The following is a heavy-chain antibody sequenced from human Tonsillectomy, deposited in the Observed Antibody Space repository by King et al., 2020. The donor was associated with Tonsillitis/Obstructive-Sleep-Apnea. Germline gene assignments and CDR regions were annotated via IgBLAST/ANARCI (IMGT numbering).Heavy chain of an antibody. D-gene: IGHD4-11*01. J-gene: IGHJ4*02. Sequence: QLVQSGAEVIQPGESLKISCKGSGYSFTSYWIGWVRQMPGKGLEWMGIIYPGDSVTRYIPSFQGQVTISADKSISTAYLQWGSLRASDTAMYYCARQSTLTTDFDYWSQGTLVTVSS. V-gene: IGHV5-51*01. CDR3: ARQSTLTTDFDY. CDR2: IYPGDSVT. CDR1: GYSFTSYW.